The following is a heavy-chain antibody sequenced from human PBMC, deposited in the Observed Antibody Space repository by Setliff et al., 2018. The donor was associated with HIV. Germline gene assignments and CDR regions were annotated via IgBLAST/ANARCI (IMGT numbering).Heavy chain of an antibody. Sequence: ASVKVSCKASGYTFTGYYMHWVRQAPGQGLEWMGWINPKNGGTKYAQKFQGRVTMTRDTSISTAYMELSSLRSDDTAVYYCARDLEGRRLGEGYWGQGTLVTVSS. CDR1: GYTFTGYY. D-gene: IGHD3-9*01. CDR2: INPKNGGT. CDR3: ARDLEGRRLGEGY. V-gene: IGHV1-2*02. J-gene: IGHJ4*02.